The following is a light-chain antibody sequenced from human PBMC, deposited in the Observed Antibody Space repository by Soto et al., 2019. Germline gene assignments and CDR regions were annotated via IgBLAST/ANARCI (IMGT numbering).Light chain of an antibody. CDR3: QTWGTGILVV. CDR1: SGHSSYA. V-gene: IGLV4-69*01. CDR2: INSDGSH. J-gene: IGLJ2*01. Sequence: QSVLTQSPSASASLGASVKLTCTLSSGHSSYAIAWLQQQPEKGPRYLMKINSDGSHSKGDGIPDRFSGSRSGAERYLTISSLQFEDEADYYCQTWGTGILVVFGGGTKLTVL.